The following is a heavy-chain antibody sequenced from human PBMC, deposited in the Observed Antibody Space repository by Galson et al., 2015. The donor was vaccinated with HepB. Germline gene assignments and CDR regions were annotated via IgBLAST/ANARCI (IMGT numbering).Heavy chain of an antibody. CDR3: ARDSPIGRMVSYYEYAMDV. D-gene: IGHD1-14*01. V-gene: IGHV3-7*03. CDR2: INQDGSET. Sequence: SLRLSCAASGFTFSSYWMSWVRQAPGKGLEWVANINQDGSETYYVDSVKGRFTISRDNAKNSLYLQMKSLRGDDTAVYYCARDSPIGRMVSYYEYAMDVWGQGTTVTGSS. J-gene: IGHJ6*02. CDR1: GFTFSSYW.